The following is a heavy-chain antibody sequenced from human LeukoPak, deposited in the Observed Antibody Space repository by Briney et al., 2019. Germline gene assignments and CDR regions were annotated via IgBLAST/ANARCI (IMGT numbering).Heavy chain of an antibody. CDR1: GLSLTTSGVD. CDR2: ISWDDDR. CDR3: AHSSSGYNSGWSRYSFDY. D-gene: IGHD6-19*01. J-gene: IGHJ4*02. Sequence: ESGPTLVKPTQTLTLTCTFSGLSLTTSGVDVGWIRQPPGKALEWLTLISWDDDRRYSPSLKSRLTITKDTSKNQVVLTMTNMDPVDTATYYCAHSSSGYNSGWSRYSFDYWGQGTLVTVSS. V-gene: IGHV2-5*02.